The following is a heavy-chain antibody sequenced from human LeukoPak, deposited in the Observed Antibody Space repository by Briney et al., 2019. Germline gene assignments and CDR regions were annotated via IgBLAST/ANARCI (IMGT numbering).Heavy chain of an antibody. CDR1: GFTVSSNY. Sequence: PGRSLRLSCAASGFTVSSNYMSWVRQAPGKDLEWVSVIYSGGSTYYADSVKGRFTISRDNSKSTLYLQMNSLRAEDTAVYYCATALYCSSTNCYLDYWGQGTLVTVSS. CDR2: IYSGGST. D-gene: IGHD2-2*01. CDR3: ATALYCSSTNCYLDY. V-gene: IGHV3-53*01. J-gene: IGHJ4*02.